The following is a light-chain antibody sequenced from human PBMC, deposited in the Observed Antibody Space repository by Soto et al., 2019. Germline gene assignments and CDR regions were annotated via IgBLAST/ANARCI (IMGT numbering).Light chain of an antibody. Sequence: DIQMTQSPSTLSASVGDRVTITCRASQSISSWLAWYQQRPGKAPKLLIYKASNLESGVPSRFSGSGSGTELTLTISSLHPDDFATYYCQQYSTYPWTFGPGTKVEIK. CDR3: QQYSTYPWT. J-gene: IGKJ1*01. V-gene: IGKV1-5*03. CDR2: KAS. CDR1: QSISSW.